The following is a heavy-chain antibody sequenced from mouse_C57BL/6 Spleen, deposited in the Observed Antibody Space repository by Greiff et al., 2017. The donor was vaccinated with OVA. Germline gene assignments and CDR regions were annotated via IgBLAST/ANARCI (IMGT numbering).Heavy chain of an antibody. CDR3: ARHGSDAMDY. Sequence: VQLQQSGPELVKPGASVKISCKASGYAFSSSWMNWVKQRPGKGLEWIGRIYPGDGDTNYNGKFKGKATLTADKSASTAYMQLSSLTSEDSAVYFCARHGSDAMDYWGQGTSVTVSS. D-gene: IGHD1-1*01. CDR1: GYAFSSSW. CDR2: IYPGDGDT. V-gene: IGHV1-82*01. J-gene: IGHJ4*01.